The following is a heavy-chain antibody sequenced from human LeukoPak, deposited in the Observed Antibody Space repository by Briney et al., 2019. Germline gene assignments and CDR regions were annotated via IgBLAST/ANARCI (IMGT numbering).Heavy chain of an antibody. V-gene: IGHV1-2*04. J-gene: IGHJ5*02. Sequence: ASVKVSCKASGYTFTGYYMHWVRQAPGQGLEWMGWINPNSGGTNYAQKFQGWVTMTRDTSISTAYMELSRLRSDDTAVYYCARGDCSGGSCYWKNWFDPWGQGTLVTVSS. D-gene: IGHD2-15*01. CDR3: ARGDCSGGSCYWKNWFDP. CDR2: INPNSGGT. CDR1: GYTFTGYY.